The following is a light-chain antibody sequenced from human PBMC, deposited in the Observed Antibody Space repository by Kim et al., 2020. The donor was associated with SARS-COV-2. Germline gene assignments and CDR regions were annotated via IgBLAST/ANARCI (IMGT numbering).Light chain of an antibody. CDR3: QQSYITPLN. CDR1: QSISSH. Sequence: DIQMTQSPSSLSASVGDRVTITCRTTQSISSHLNWYQQKPGRAPKLLISAASTLQGGVPSRFSGSGSETDFTLTISSLQPEDFATYFCQQSYITPLNFGPGTKVDIK. J-gene: IGKJ3*01. V-gene: IGKV1-39*01. CDR2: AAS.